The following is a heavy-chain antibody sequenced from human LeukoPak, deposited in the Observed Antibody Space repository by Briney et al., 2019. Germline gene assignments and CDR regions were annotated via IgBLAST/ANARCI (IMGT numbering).Heavy chain of an antibody. J-gene: IGHJ5*02. CDR3: ARWYNSNWFDP. V-gene: IGHV3-7*01. Sequence: GGSLRLSCAASGFTFSSYWMSWVRQAPGKGLEWVANIKQDGSEKYYVDSVKGRFTISRDNAKNSLYLQMNSLRAEDTSVYYCARWYNSNWFDPWGQGTLVTVSS. CDR1: GFTFSSYW. D-gene: IGHD6-19*01. CDR2: IKQDGSEK.